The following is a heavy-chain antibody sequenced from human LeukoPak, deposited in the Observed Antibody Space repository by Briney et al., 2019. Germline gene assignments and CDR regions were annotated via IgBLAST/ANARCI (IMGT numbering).Heavy chain of an antibody. CDR3: ARATRGDWFDP. CDR1: GGSISSGDYY. D-gene: IGHD3-10*01. J-gene: IGHJ5*02. Sequence: SETLSLTCTVSGGSISSGDYYWSWIRQPPGKGLEWIGYIYYSGSTYYNPSLKSRVTISVDTSKNQFSLKLSSVTAADTAVYYCARATRGDWFDPWGQGTLVTVSS. V-gene: IGHV4-30-4*02. CDR2: IYYSGST.